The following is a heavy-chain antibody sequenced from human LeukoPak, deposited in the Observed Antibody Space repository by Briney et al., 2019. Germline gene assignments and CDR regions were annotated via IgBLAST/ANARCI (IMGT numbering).Heavy chain of an antibody. Sequence: SQTLSLTCTVSGGSISSGDYYWSWIRQPPGKGLEWIGYIYYSGSTYYNPSLKSRVTISVDTSKSQFSLKLSSVTAADTAVYYCAFGVVATPDAFDIWGQGTMVTVSS. J-gene: IGHJ3*02. CDR3: AFGVVATPDAFDI. D-gene: IGHD5-12*01. V-gene: IGHV4-30-4*08. CDR1: GGSISSGDYY. CDR2: IYYSGST.